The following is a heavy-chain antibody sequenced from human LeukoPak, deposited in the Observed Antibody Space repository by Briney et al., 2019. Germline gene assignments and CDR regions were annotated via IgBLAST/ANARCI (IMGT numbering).Heavy chain of an antibody. CDR3: AIRDGHTDH. CDR1: GYTFTGYY. D-gene: IGHD5-24*01. V-gene: IGHV1-3*03. Sequence: GASVKVSCKASGYTFTGYYMHWVRQAPGQGLEWLAWINPANGYTRYSQHFQDRVTVSSDTSADTAYMELSSLRSEDKAIYYCAIRDGHTDHWGQGTLVTVSS. J-gene: IGHJ4*02. CDR2: INPANGYT.